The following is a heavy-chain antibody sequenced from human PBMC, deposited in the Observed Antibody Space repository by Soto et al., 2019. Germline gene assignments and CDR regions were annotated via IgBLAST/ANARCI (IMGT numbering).Heavy chain of an antibody. CDR2: ISGSGGST. D-gene: IGHD3-10*01. V-gene: IGHV3-23*01. CDR3: ANTDYYLTTVAYFQH. J-gene: IGHJ1*01. Sequence: GGSLRLSCAASGFTFSSYAMSWVRQAPGKGLEWVSAISGSGGSTYYADSVKGRFTISRDNSKNTLYLQMNSLRAEDTAVYYCANTDYYLTTVAYFQHWGQGTLVTVSS. CDR1: GFTFSSYA.